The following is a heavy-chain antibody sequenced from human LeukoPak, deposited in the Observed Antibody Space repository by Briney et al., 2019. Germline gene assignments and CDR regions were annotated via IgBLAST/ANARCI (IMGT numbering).Heavy chain of an antibody. CDR3: AKRTARGDDLDY. CDR2: IRYDGSNK. Sequence: PGGSLRLSCAASGFTFSSYGIHWVRQAPGKGLEWVAFIRYDGSNKYYADSVKGRFTISRDNSKNTLYLQMNGLRAEDTAVYYCAKRTARGDDLDYWGQGTLVTVSS. D-gene: IGHD2-21*02. J-gene: IGHJ4*02. CDR1: GFTFSSYG. V-gene: IGHV3-30*02.